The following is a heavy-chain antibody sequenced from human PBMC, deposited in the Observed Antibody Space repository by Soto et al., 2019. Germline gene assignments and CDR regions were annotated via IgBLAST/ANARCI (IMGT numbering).Heavy chain of an antibody. CDR3: ARDSSGYGPLDC. J-gene: IGHJ4*02. Sequence: QVQLVQSGAEVKKPGASVKVSCKASGYTFTNYVISWVRQAPGQGLEWMGWISAFNGNIKYTQKFQGRLTMTTDTSTSTVDMERMSLRSDDTAIYYCARDSSGYGPLDCGGQRTLGTVSS. CDR2: ISAFNGNI. CDR1: GYTFTNYV. D-gene: IGHD3-22*01. V-gene: IGHV1-18*01.